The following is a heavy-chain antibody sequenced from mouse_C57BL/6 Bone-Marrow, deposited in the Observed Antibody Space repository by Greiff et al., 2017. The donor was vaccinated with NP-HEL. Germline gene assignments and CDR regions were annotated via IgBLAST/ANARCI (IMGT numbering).Heavy chain of an antibody. V-gene: IGHV5-4*01. J-gene: IGHJ3*01. CDR1: GFTFSSYA. CDR3: ARDFFWFAY. CDR2: ISDGGSYT. Sequence: VQLQQSGGGLVKPGGSLKLSCAASGFTFSSYAMSWVRQTPEKRLEWVATISDGGSYTYYPDNVKGRITISRDNAQNNLYLQMSHLKSEDTAMYYCARDFFWFAYWGQGTLVTVSA.